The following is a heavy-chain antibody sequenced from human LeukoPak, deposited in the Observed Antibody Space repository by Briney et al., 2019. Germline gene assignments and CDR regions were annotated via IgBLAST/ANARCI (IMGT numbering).Heavy chain of an antibody. Sequence: ASVKVSCKASGYTLRSYGITWVRQATGQGLEWMGWMNPNSGNTGYAQKFQGRVTMTRNTSISTAYMELSSLRSEDTAVYYCARGIGVSYMDVWGKGTTVTISS. CDR3: ARGIGVSYMDV. V-gene: IGHV1-8*02. CDR2: MNPNSGNT. D-gene: IGHD2-21*01. CDR1: GYTLRSYG. J-gene: IGHJ6*03.